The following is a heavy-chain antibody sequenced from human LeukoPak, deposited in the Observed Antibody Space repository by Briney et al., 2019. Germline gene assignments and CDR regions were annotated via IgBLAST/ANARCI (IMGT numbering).Heavy chain of an antibody. CDR3: ARGVVVPAAIINWFDP. V-gene: IGHV4-59*01. CDR2: IYYSGST. CDR1: GGSISSYC. Sequence: PSETLSLTCTVSGGSISSYCWSWIRQPPGKGLEWIGYIYYSGSTNYNPSLKSRVTISVDTSKNQFSLKLSSVTAADTAVYYCARGVVVPAAIINWFDPWGQGTLVTVSS. J-gene: IGHJ5*02. D-gene: IGHD2-2*02.